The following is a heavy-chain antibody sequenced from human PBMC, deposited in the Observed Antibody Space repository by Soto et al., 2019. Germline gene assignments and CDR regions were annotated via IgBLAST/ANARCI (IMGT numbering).Heavy chain of an antibody. D-gene: IGHD5-18*01. Sequence: SETLSLTCTVSGDSISSNNNYWSWIRQPPGEGLEWIGFISYSGTTSYSPSLKSRVAISLDTSKNQFSLSLSSVTATDTAVYYCARGRGYSYGLDPWGQGTLVTVSS. CDR3: ARGRGYSYGLDP. CDR1: GDSISSNNNY. J-gene: IGHJ5*02. CDR2: ISYSGTT. V-gene: IGHV4-30-4*01.